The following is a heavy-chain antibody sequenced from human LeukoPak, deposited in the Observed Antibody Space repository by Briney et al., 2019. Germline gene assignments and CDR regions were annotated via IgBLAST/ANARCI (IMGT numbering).Heavy chain of an antibody. CDR2: ISSCSVTT. V-gene: IGHV3-48*01. CDR3: AREAQIDY. CDR1: GFTFSSYS. J-gene: IGHJ4*02. Sequence: GGSLRLSCVASGFTFSSYSMNWVRQAPGKGLEWVSYISSCSVTTYYADSVKGRFTISRDNAKNSLSLQMNSLRAEDTAVYYCAREAQIDYWGQGTLVTVSS.